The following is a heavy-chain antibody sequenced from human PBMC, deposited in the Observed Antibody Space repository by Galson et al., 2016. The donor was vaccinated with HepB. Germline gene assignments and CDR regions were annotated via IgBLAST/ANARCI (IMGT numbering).Heavy chain of an antibody. J-gene: IGHJ4*02. CDR2: INSDGRST. CDR1: GFTLSTYW. CDR3: ARDLGLGDDY. D-gene: IGHD3-16*01. V-gene: IGHV3-74*01. Sequence: SLRLSCAASGFTLSTYWMHWIRQAPGKGLVGVSGINSDGRSTNYADSVRGRFTISRDNAKNTLYLQMNSLRVEDTAVYYCARDLGLGDDYWGPGTLVTVSS.